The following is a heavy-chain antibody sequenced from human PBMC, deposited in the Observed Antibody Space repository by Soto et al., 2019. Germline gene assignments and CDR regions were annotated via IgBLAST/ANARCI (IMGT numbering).Heavy chain of an antibody. J-gene: IGHJ4*02. CDR1: GGTFSSYA. Sequence: SVKVSCKASGGTFSSYAISWVRQAPGQGLEWMGGIIPIFGTANYAQKFQGRVTITADESTSTAYMELSSLRSEDTAVYYCARNREKNSYVSYGGRGPLVTVS. D-gene: IGHD5-18*01. CDR3: ARNREKNSYVSY. V-gene: IGHV1-69*13. CDR2: IIPIFGTA.